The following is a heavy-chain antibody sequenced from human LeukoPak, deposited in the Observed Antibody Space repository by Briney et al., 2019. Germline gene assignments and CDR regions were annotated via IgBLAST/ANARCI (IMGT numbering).Heavy chain of an antibody. Sequence: SETLSLTCNISGVPITDYSWSWIRLAPRRGLEWIGYMYYSGDSNFNPSLKGRVTMSADTSTTQFSLRLTSVTATDTAFFYCAEELPATGNLFDPGGQGILVTVS. CDR3: AEELPATGNLFDP. CDR1: GVPITDYS. V-gene: IGHV4-59*03. CDR2: MYYSGDS. J-gene: IGHJ5*02. D-gene: IGHD1-14*01.